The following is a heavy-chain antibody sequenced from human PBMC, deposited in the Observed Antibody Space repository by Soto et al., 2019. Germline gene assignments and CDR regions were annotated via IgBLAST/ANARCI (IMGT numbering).Heavy chain of an antibody. CDR2: INHSGST. J-gene: IGHJ4*02. CDR1: GGSFSGYY. Sequence: SETLSLTCAVYGGSFSGYYWSWIRQPPGKGLEWIGEINHSGSTNYNPSLKSRVTISVDTSKNSLYLQMNSLRAEDTAVYYCAKDQGGYCSSTSCYDPDYWGQGTLVTVSS. D-gene: IGHD2-2*01. CDR3: AKDQGGYCSSTSCYDPDY. V-gene: IGHV4-34*01.